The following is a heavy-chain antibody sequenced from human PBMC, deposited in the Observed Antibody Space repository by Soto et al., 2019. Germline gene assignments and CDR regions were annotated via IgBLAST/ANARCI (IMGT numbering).Heavy chain of an antibody. CDR3: AREGMSAVTTAWDY. Sequence: QVQLVESGGGVVQPGRSLRLSCAASGFTFSSYAMHWVRQAPGKGLEWVAVISYDGSNKYYADSVKGRFTISRDNSKNTLYLQMNRLRAEDTAVYYCAREGMSAVTTAWDYWGQGTLVTVSS. CDR1: GFTFSSYA. J-gene: IGHJ4*02. D-gene: IGHD4-17*01. V-gene: IGHV3-30-3*01. CDR2: ISYDGSNK.